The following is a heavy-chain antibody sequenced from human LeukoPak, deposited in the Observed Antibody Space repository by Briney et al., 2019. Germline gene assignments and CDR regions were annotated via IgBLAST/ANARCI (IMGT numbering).Heavy chain of an antibody. V-gene: IGHV3-23*01. J-gene: IGHJ4*02. CDR2: ISGSGTT. D-gene: IGHD3-10*01. Sequence: PGGSLRLSCAASGFTFSTYAMIWVRQAPGKGLEWVSAISGSGTTYYADSVKGRFTISRDNSKKTLYLRMNSLRAEDTAVYYCAKDPMLRGSTYDYWGQGTVVTVSS. CDR1: GFTFSTYA. CDR3: AKDPMLRGSTYDY.